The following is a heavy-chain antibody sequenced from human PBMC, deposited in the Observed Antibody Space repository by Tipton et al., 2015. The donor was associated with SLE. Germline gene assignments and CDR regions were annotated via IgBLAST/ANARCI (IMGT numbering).Heavy chain of an antibody. CDR1: GFTFSNYG. J-gene: IGHJ4*02. D-gene: IGHD6-13*01. V-gene: IGHV3-23*03. CDR2: IYSGGST. CDR3: ARAPYSSSWFIDY. Sequence: GSLRLSCAASGFTFSNYGMSWVRQAPGKGLEWVSVIYSGGSTYYADSVKGRFTISRDNAKNSLYLQMNSLRAEDTAVYYCARAPYSSSWFIDYWGQGTLVTVSS.